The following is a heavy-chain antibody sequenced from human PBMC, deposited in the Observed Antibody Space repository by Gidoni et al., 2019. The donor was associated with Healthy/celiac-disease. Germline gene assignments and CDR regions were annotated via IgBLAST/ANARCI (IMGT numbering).Heavy chain of an antibody. CDR1: GGSISSSSYY. CDR3: ARLSVAGTQYYYYYGMDV. Sequence: QLQLQESGPGLVKPSETLSLTCTVSGGSISSSSYYWGWIRQPPGKGLEWIGSSYYSGSTYYNPSLKSRVTISVDTSKNQFSLKLSSVTAADTAVYYCARLSVAGTQYYYYYGMDVWGKGTTVTVSS. CDR2: SYYSGST. D-gene: IGHD6-19*01. V-gene: IGHV4-39*01. J-gene: IGHJ6*04.